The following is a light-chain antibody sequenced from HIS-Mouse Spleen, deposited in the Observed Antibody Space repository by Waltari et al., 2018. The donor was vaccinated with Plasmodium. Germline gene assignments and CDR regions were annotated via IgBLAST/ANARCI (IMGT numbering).Light chain of an antibody. CDR1: SSDVGGYNY. CDR3: SSYTSSSTLDV. CDR2: EVS. Sequence: QSALTQPASVSGSPGQSITISCTGTSSDVGGYNYVSWYQQHPGKAPKLMIYEVSNRPSWVANRFSGSKPGNTASLTISGLQAEDEADYYCSSYTSSSTLDVFGTGTKVTVL. J-gene: IGLJ1*01. V-gene: IGLV2-14*01.